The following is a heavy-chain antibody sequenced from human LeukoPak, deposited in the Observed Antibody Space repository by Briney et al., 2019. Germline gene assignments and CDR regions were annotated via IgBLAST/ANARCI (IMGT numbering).Heavy chain of an antibody. CDR2: INHSGST. J-gene: IGHJ4*02. Sequence: SSETLSLTCAVYGGSFSGYYWSWIRQPPGKGLEWIGEINHSGSTNYNPSLKSRVTISVDASKNQFSLKLSSVTAADTAVYYCAGEPDYYDSSGYGGFDYWGQGTLVTVSS. CDR3: AGEPDYYDSSGYGGFDY. CDR1: GGSFSGYY. D-gene: IGHD3-22*01. V-gene: IGHV4-34*01.